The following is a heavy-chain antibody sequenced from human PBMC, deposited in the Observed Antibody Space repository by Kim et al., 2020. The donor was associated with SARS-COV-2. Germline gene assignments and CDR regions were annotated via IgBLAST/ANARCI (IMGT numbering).Heavy chain of an antibody. CDR2: INTDGSLS. D-gene: IGHD6-6*01. V-gene: IGHV3-74*01. CDR3: VRGGKYGTASLDY. CDR1: GFTFSTYW. J-gene: IGHJ4*02. Sequence: GGSLRLSCAASGFTFSTYWMLWVRQTPGQGLVWVSRINTDGSLSNYADSVKGRFTISRDPATLYLQMNSLTAEDTAVYSCVRGGKYGTASLDYWGQGILVTVSS.